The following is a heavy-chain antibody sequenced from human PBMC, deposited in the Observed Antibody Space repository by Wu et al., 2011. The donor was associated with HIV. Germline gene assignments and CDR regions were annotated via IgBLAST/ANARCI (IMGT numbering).Heavy chain of an antibody. D-gene: IGHD3-10*01. J-gene: IGHJ6*02. CDR3: ARDRPPDGGYGHSYYFYGMDV. V-gene: IGHV1-46*01. CDR1: GYSFIDYY. CDR2: INPSGGST. Sequence: QVQLVQSGAEVTKPGASVKVSCKASGYSFIDYYVHWIRRSPGQGLEWMGWINPSGGSTNNAQKFQGRVTMTRDTSTSTVYMELSSLRSEDTAVYYCARDRPPDGGYGHSYYFYGMDVWGQGTTVTVSS.